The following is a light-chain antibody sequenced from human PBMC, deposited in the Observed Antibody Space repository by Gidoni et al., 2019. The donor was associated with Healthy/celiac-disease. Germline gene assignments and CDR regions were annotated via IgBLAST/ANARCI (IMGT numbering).Light chain of an antibody. CDR2: GAS. Sequence: EIVLTQSPGTLSVSPGERATLPCRASQSVSSSYLAWYQQKPGQAPRLLIYGASSRATGIPDRFSGSGSGTDFTLTIRRLEPEDFAVYYCQQYGSSPFGQXTKLEIK. V-gene: IGKV3-20*01. CDR1: QSVSSSY. J-gene: IGKJ2*01. CDR3: QQYGSSP.